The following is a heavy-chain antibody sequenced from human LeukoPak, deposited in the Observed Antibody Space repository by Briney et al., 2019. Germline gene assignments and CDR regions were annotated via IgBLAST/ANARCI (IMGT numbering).Heavy chain of an antibody. CDR1: GFSLSTIGVG. J-gene: IGHJ4*02. V-gene: IGHV2-5*01. Sequence: SGPTLVKPTQTLTLTFTFSGFSLSTIGVGLGWIRQPPGKALEWLALIYWNDDKRYSPSLKSRLTITKDTSKNQVVLTMTNMDPVDTATYYCAHGTAMIVVVTHFDYWGQGTLVTVSS. CDR2: IYWNDDK. D-gene: IGHD3-22*01. CDR3: AHGTAMIVVVTHFDY.